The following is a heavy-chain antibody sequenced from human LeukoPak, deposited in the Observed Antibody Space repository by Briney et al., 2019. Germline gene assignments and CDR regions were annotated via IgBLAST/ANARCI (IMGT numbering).Heavy chain of an antibody. D-gene: IGHD3-10*01. V-gene: IGHV4-59*01. CDR1: GGSFSDYY. Sequence: SETLSLTCTVSGGSFSDYYWGWIRQPPGKGLEWIGYIYYSGSSSYNPSLKSRVTISVDTSKNQFSLKLSSVTAADTAVYYCAREGTDQYYYYYMDVWGKGTTVTVSS. J-gene: IGHJ6*03. CDR2: IYYSGSS. CDR3: AREGTDQYYYYYMDV.